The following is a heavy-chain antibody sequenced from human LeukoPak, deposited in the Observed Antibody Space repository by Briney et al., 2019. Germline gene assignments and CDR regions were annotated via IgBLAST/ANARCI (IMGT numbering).Heavy chain of an antibody. J-gene: IGHJ3*02. V-gene: IGHV3-23*01. Sequence: GGSLRLSCAASGFTFSSYAMSWVRQAPGEGLEWVSAISGSGGSTYYADSVKGRFTISRDNSKDTLYLQMNSLRAEDTAVYYCAKDSTYCSGGSCSPNDAFDIWGQGTMVTVSS. CDR2: ISGSGGST. D-gene: IGHD2-15*01. CDR3: AKDSTYCSGGSCSPNDAFDI. CDR1: GFTFSSYA.